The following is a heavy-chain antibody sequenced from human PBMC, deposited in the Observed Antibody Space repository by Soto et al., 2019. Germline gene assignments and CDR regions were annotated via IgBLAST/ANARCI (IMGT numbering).Heavy chain of an antibody. CDR1: GFMFGVYW. Sequence: AQLVESGGGLVQPGGSLRLSCEASGFMFGVYWMSWVRQAPGKGLEWVANINDDGSERNYVDSVKGRFTISRDTPNNLLFLQMNSLRDEDTAVYYCAREFYGYYTYGPGDYWGQGTLVAVFS. V-gene: IGHV3-7*01. D-gene: IGHD3-3*01. J-gene: IGHJ4*02. CDR3: AREFYGYYTYGPGDY. CDR2: INDDGSER.